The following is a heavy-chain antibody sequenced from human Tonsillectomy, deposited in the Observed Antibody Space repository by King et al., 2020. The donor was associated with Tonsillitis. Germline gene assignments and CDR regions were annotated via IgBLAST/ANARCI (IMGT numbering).Heavy chain of an antibody. V-gene: IGHV1-8*02. CDR3: ARGALGRGWSTDY. CDR2: MNPKSGNT. J-gene: IGHJ4*02. Sequence: QVQLVQSGAEVKKPGASVKVSCKASGYTFINYDLTWVRRATGQGLEWMGWMNPKSGNTGYAQKFQGRVTMTRNASISTAYMELSSLRSEDTAVYYCARGALGRGWSTDYWGQGTLVTVSS. D-gene: IGHD2-15*01. CDR1: GYTFINYD.